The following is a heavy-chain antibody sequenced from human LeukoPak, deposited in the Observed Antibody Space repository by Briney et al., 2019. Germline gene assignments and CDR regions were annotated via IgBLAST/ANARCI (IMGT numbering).Heavy chain of an antibody. Sequence: AGGSLRLSCAASGFTFSSYAMHWVRQAPGKGLEWVAVISYDGSNKYYADSVKGRFTISRDNSKNTLYLQMNSLRAEDTAVYYCARADRYWGQGTLVTVSS. J-gene: IGHJ4*02. CDR2: ISYDGSNK. V-gene: IGHV3-30-3*01. CDR3: ARADRY. CDR1: GFTFSSYA.